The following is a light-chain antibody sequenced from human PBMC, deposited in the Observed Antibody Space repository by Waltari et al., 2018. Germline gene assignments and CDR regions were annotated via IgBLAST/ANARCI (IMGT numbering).Light chain of an antibody. J-gene: IGKJ4*01. CDR1: QSVGGD. V-gene: IGKV3-15*01. CDR3: QQYNNWPLT. Sequence: EVVMTQSPATLSVSPGESATLSCGVSQSVGGDLAWYQQKPGQAPRLLIYGTITRPTGVSARFSGSGSGTEFTLTISRLQSEDFAVYYCQQYNNWPLTFGGGTKVEI. CDR2: GTI.